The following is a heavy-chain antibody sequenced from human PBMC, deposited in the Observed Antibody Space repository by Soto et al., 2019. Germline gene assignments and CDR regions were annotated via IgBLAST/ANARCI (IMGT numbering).Heavy chain of an antibody. Sequence: PSETLSLTCSVSGRSMSSNYWSWIRQSPDKGLEWLGYVFYGGTDYNPSLGGRVSMSVETSKSQFSLKLTSVTVADTAVYYCAAGHFWSGFSYNEIKWFDPWGQGTLVTVSS. CDR1: GRSMSSNY. D-gene: IGHD3-3*02. V-gene: IGHV4-59*01. CDR3: AAGHFWSGFSYNEIKWFDP. J-gene: IGHJ5*02. CDR2: VFYGGT.